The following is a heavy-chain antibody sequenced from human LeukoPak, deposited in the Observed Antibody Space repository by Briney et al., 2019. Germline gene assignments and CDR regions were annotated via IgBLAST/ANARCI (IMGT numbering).Heavy chain of an antibody. D-gene: IGHD3-10*01. CDR1: EFTFSDYY. CDR3: ARVGVGTMVRAVSYWYFDL. CDR2: INHLGDII. Sequence: PGGSLRLSCAASEFTFSDYYMTWIRQAPGKGLEWIAYINHLGDIIYYEASVRGRFIISRDNAKNSLYLQMNSLRAEDTAVYYCARVGVGTMVRAVSYWYFDLWGRGTLVTVSS. J-gene: IGHJ2*01. V-gene: IGHV3-11*01.